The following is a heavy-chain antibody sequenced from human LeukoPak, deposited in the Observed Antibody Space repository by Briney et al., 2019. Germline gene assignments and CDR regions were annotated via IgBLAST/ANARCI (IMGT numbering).Heavy chain of an antibody. CDR1: GGSFSGYY. CDR2: INHSGST. Sequence: SETLSLTCAVYGGSFSGYYWSWIRQPPGKGLEWIGEINHSGSTNYNPSLKSRVTISVDTSKNQFSLKLSSVTAADTAVYYCARAPRKGSSSWYLGYCYYYYGMDVWGQGTTVTVSS. D-gene: IGHD6-13*01. J-gene: IGHJ6*02. CDR3: ARAPRKGSSSWYLGYCYYYYGMDV. V-gene: IGHV4-34*01.